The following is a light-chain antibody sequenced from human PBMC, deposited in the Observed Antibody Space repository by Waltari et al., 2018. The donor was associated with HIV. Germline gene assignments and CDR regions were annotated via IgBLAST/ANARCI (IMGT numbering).Light chain of an antibody. V-gene: IGKV1-NL1*01. CDR1: QGIRNS. CDR2: AAS. CDR3: QQYYSTPPT. Sequence: DIQMTQSPSSLPASVGNRVTITCRASQGIRNSLAWYQHKPGNAPKLLLYAASRLESGVPSRFSGSGSGTDYTLTISSLQPEDFATYYCQQYYSTPPTFGQGTKVEIK. J-gene: IGKJ1*01.